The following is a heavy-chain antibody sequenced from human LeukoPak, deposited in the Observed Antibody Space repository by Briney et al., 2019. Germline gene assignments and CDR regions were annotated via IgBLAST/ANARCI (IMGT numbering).Heavy chain of an antibody. Sequence: PGGSLRLSCAASGFTFSSYSMNWVRQAPGKGLEWVSSISSSSSYIYYADSVKGRFTISRDNAKNSLYLQMNSLRAEDTAVYYCAKQMGAPPEYYFHYWGQGTLVTVSS. CDR3: AKQMGAPPEYYFHY. CDR1: GFTFSSYS. J-gene: IGHJ4*02. V-gene: IGHV3-21*01. CDR2: ISSSSSYI. D-gene: IGHD1-26*01.